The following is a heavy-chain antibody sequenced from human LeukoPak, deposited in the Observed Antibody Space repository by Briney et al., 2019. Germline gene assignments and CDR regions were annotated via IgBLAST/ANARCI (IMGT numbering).Heavy chain of an antibody. CDR2: TSSDASIT. CDR3: ARDPIGGRPDYLDY. CDR1: GFSFGTYA. D-gene: IGHD3-10*01. Sequence: PGGSLRLSCTASGFSFGTYAMHWVRQAPGKGFEWVAVTSSDASITIYPDSMRGRFTISRDNSKNTLYLDMNNLRGEDTALYFCARDPIGGRPDYLDYWGQGTLVTVSS. V-gene: IGHV3-30*01. J-gene: IGHJ4*02.